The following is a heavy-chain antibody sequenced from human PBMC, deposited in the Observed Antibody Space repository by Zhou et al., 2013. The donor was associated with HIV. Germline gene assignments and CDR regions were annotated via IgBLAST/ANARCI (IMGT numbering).Heavy chain of an antibody. CDR1: GGSFGRDV. V-gene: IGHV1-69*14. D-gene: IGHD3-22*01. Sequence: QGQLVQSGAEVKKPGSSVKVSCKASGGSFGRDVLSWVRQAPGQGLEWMGGIIPVFRRAKYTEKFHDRVIITADTATTTIYMELRSLRSEDTGVYYCARPFSWRDDSNGYYQPLDAFDIWAKGQWSPSLQ. CDR3: ARPFSWRDDSNGYYQPLDAFDI. CDR2: IIPVFRRA. J-gene: IGHJ3*02.